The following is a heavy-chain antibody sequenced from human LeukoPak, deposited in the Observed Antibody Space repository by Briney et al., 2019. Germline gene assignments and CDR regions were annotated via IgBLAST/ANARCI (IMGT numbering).Heavy chain of an antibody. D-gene: IGHD3-22*01. CDR2: IYHSGST. V-gene: IGHV4-39*07. CDR3: AREDYYDSSGYYLDC. Sequence: SETLSLTCTVSGGSISSSSYYWGWIRQSPGKGLEWIGSIYHSGSTYYSPSLRSRITISVDTSKNQFSLKLSSVTAADTAVYYCAREDYYDSSGYYLDCWGQGTLVTVSS. J-gene: IGHJ4*02. CDR1: GGSISSSSYY.